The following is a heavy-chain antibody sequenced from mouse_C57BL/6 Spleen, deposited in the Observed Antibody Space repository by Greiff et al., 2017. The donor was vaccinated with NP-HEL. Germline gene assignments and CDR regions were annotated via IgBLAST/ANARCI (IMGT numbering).Heavy chain of an antibody. Sequence: EVQLVESGGGLVQPKGSLKLSCAASGFSFNTYAMNWVRQAPGKGLEWVARIRSKSNNYATYYADSVKDRFTISRDDSESMLYLQMNNLKTEDTAMYYCVRQGATVASFDYWGQGTTLTVSS. D-gene: IGHD1-1*01. J-gene: IGHJ2*01. V-gene: IGHV10-1*01. CDR3: VRQGATVASFDY. CDR1: GFSFNTYA. CDR2: IRSKSNNYAT.